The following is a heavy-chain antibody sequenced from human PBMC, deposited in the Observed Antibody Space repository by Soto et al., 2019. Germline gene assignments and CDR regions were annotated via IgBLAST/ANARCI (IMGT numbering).Heavy chain of an antibody. V-gene: IGHV1-18*01. J-gene: IGHJ4*02. CDR1: GYTFTSYG. Sequence: QVQLVQSGAEVKKPGASVKVSCKASGYTFTSYGISWVRQAPGQGLEWMGWISAYNGNTNYAQKLQGRVTITTDTATSTAYMELRSLRSDATAVYYCARSIAAAVDFDSWCQGTLVTVSS. D-gene: IGHD6-13*01. CDR2: ISAYNGNT. CDR3: ARSIAAAVDFDS.